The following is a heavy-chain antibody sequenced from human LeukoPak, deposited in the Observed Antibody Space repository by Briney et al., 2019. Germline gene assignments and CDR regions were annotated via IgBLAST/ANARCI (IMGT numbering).Heavy chain of an antibody. CDR1: GGTLSSYA. J-gene: IGHJ6*02. D-gene: IGHD3-22*01. V-gene: IGHV1-69*13. Sequence: GASVKVSCKASGGTLSSYAISWVRQAPGQGLEWMGGIIPIFGTADYAQKFQGRVTITADESTSTAYMELSSLRSEDTAVYYCARDHGDSSGYTPSAYYYYGMDVWGQGTTVTVSS. CDR2: IIPIFGTA. CDR3: ARDHGDSSGYTPSAYYYYGMDV.